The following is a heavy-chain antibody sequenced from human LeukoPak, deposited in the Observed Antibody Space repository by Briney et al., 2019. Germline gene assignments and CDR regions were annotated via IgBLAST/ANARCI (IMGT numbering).Heavy chain of an antibody. CDR3: ARSLWFGELLSHFDY. D-gene: IGHD3-10*01. J-gene: IGHJ4*02. Sequence: GESLKISCKGSGYSFSNYWIGWVRQTPGKGLEWMGIISPGDSDTRYSPSFQGQVTISADKFIRTAYLQWSSLKASDTAMYYCARSLWFGELLSHFDYWGQGTLVTVSS. V-gene: IGHV5-51*01. CDR2: ISPGDSDT. CDR1: GYSFSNYW.